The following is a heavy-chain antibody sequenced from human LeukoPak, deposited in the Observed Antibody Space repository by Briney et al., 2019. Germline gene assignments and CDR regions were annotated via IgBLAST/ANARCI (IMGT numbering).Heavy chain of an antibody. V-gene: IGHV4-34*01. D-gene: IGHD6-13*01. Sequence: SETLSLTCAVYGGSFSGYYWSWIRQPPGKGLEWIGEINHSGSTNYNPSLKSRVTISVDTSKNQFSLKLSSVTAADTAVYYCARDDSSSWYDGTGWFDPWGQGTLVTVSS. CDR1: GGSFSGYY. CDR2: INHSGST. J-gene: IGHJ5*02. CDR3: ARDDSSSWYDGTGWFDP.